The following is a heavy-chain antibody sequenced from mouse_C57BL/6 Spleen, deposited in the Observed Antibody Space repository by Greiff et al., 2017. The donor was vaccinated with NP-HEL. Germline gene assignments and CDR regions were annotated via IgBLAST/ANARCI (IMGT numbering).Heavy chain of an antibody. V-gene: IGHV5-9-1*02. CDR3: TRDRSGNYGGAMDY. Sequence: EVKLVESGEGLVKPGGSLKLSCAASGFTFSSYAMSWVRQTPEKRLEWVAYISSGGDYIYYADTVKGRFTISRDNARNTLYLQMSSLKSEDTAMYYCTRDRSGNYGGAMDYWGQGTSVTVSS. J-gene: IGHJ4*01. D-gene: IGHD2-1*01. CDR1: GFTFSSYA. CDR2: ISSGGDYI.